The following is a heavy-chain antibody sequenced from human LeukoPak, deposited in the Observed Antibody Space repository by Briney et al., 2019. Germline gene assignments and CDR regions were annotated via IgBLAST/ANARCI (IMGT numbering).Heavy chain of an antibody. Sequence: SETLSLTCTVSGGSISSYYWSWIRQPPGKGLEWIGSIYHSGSTYYNPSLKSRVTISVDTSKNQFSLKLSSVTAADTAVYYCAEMATNYWGQGTLVTVSS. CDR2: IYHSGST. D-gene: IGHD5-24*01. J-gene: IGHJ4*02. CDR1: GGSISSYY. CDR3: AEMATNY. V-gene: IGHV4-59*04.